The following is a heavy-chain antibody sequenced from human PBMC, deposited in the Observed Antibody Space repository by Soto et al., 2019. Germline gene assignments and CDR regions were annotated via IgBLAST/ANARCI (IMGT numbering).Heavy chain of an antibody. V-gene: IGHV1-18*04. J-gene: IGHJ6*03. CDR2: ISVYYGNT. CDR3: ARGAPKGEGGVFAS. D-gene: IGHD3-16*01. Sequence: QVQLVQSGAEVRKPGASVKVSCKASNYTFTSYGISWVRQAPGQGLEWMGWISVYYGNTNYAQKFKDRVPSTTDKSQSTAYRELSSLTPYDPAVYYGARGAPKGEGGVFASGGKGTPVTVPS. CDR1: NYTFTSYG.